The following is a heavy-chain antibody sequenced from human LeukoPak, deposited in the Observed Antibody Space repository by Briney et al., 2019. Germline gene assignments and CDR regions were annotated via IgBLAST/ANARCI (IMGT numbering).Heavy chain of an antibody. CDR3: ARSGYDSSGYSHPDNYYFDY. Sequence: ASVKVSCKASGYTFTSYAMHWVRQAPGQRLEWMGWINAGNGNTKYSQKFQGRVTITRDTSASTAYVELSSLRSEDTAVYYCARSGYDSSGYSHPDNYYFDYWGQGTLVTVSS. D-gene: IGHD3-22*01. J-gene: IGHJ4*02. CDR2: INAGNGNT. CDR1: GYTFTSYA. V-gene: IGHV1-3*01.